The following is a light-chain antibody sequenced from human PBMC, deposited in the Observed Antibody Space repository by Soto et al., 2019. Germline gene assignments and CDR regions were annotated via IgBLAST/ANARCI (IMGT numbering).Light chain of an antibody. CDR2: EAS. V-gene: IGKV3-11*01. Sequence: EIVLTQYPATRSLSPGERATLAWGASQRVGTYLAWYQQKPGQAPRLPIYEASPRATGISARLSGSGSGTDLTLPISSLEPEDFAVYYCQHRSDWPGFRQGTRLEI. CDR1: QRVGTY. J-gene: IGKJ5*01. CDR3: QHRSDWPG.